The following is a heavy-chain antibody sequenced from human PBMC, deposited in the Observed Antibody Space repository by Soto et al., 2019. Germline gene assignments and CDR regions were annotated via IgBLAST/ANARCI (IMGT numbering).Heavy chain of an antibody. D-gene: IGHD6-6*01. V-gene: IGHV3-33*01. CDR1: GFTFSSYG. CDR3: ARGGLYSSSSGHGMDV. Sequence: GGSLRLSCAASGFTFSSYGMHWVRQAPGKGLEWVAVIWYDGSNKYYADSVKGRFTISRDNSKNTLYLQMNSLRAEDTAVYCCARGGLYSSSSGHGMDVWGQGTTVTVSS. CDR2: IWYDGSNK. J-gene: IGHJ6*02.